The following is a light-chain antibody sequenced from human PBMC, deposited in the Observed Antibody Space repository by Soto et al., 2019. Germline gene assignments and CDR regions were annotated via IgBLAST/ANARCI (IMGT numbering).Light chain of an antibody. CDR1: QSLLHSDGYNY. J-gene: IGKJ4*01. V-gene: IGKV2-28*01. CDR3: MHAREAPLT. Sequence: EIVMTQSPLSLPVTPGEPASISCRSSQSLLHSDGYNYLDWYLQKPGQSPQLLTTLGSNRASGVXDXXHGSGSGTDFTLKISRVAAEDVGGYYCMHAREAPLTFGGGTTVEIK. CDR2: LGS.